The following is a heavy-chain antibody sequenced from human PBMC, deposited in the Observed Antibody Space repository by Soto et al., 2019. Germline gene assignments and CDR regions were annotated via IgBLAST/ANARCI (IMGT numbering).Heavy chain of an antibody. V-gene: IGHV3-33*01. CDR3: ASWAANKDRKSWFDY. J-gene: IGHJ4*02. CDR2: IWYDGSNK. D-gene: IGHD6-25*01. Sequence: GGSLRLSCAASGFTFSSYGMHWVRQAPGKGLEWVAVIWYDGSNKYYADSVKGRFTISRDNSKNTLYLQMNSLRAEDTAVYYCASWAANKDRKSWFDYWGQGTLVTVSS. CDR1: GFTFSSYG.